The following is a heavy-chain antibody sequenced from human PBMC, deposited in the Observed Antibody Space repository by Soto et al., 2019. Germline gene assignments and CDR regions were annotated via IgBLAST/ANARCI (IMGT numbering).Heavy chain of an antibody. Sequence: GGSLRLSCAASGFTFHYYWMTWVRQAPGKGLEWVANVKPDGSATFYADSLKGRFAVSRDNANNSVSLQMHSLRADDTAVYCCARDRERVTVNGGIALGAMQVWGHGTTVTVSS. V-gene: IGHV3-7*03. J-gene: IGHJ6*02. CDR2: VKPDGSAT. CDR3: ARDRERVTVNGGIALGAMQV. D-gene: IGHD3-22*01. CDR1: GFTFHYYW.